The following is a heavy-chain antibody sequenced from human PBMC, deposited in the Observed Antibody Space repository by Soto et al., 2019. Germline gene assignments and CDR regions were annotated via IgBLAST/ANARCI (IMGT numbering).Heavy chain of an antibody. CDR2: IYYSGST. D-gene: IGHD3-3*01. CDR3: ARQVTIFGVVIMEVDY. J-gene: IGHJ4*02. CDR1: GGSISSSSYY. V-gene: IGHV4-39*01. Sequence: SETLSLTCTVSGGSISSSSYYWGWIRQPPGKGLEWIGSIYYSGSTYYNPSLKSRVTISVDTSKNQFSLKLSSVTAADTAVYYCARQVTIFGVVIMEVDYWGQGTLVTVSS.